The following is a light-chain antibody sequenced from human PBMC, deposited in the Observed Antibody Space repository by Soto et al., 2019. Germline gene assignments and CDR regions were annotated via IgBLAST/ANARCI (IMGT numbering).Light chain of an antibody. CDR1: QSISIW. CDR3: QQDSSYPLT. Sequence: DIQMTQSHSTLSASVGDRVTITCRASQSISIWLAWYQQKPGKAPNLLIYKASSLESGVPSRFSGSGSGTEFTLTISSLHPDDFATYYCQQDSSYPLTFGGGTNVEI. V-gene: IGKV1-5*03. J-gene: IGKJ4*01. CDR2: KAS.